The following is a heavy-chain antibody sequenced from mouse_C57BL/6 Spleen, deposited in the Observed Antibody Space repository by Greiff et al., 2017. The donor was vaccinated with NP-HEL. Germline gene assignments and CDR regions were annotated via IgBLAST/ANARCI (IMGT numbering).Heavy chain of an antibody. Sequence: QVQLQQSGAELVRPGASVTLSCKASGYTFTDYEMHWVKQTPVHGLEWIGAIDPETGGTAYNQKFKGKAILTADKSSSTAYMELRSLTSEDSAVYYCTRQLRLGRFDYWGQGTTLTVSS. CDR3: TRQLRLGRFDY. V-gene: IGHV1-15*01. D-gene: IGHD3-2*02. J-gene: IGHJ2*01. CDR1: GYTFTDYE. CDR2: IDPETGGT.